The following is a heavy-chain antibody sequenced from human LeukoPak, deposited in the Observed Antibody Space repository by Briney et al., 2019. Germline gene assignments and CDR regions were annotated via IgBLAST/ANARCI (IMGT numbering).Heavy chain of an antibody. V-gene: IGHV3-33*01. CDR3: ATPPGRDAFDI. CDR2: IWYDGSDK. Sequence: GGSLRLSCAASGFTFSSYGMHWVRQAPGKGLEWVAIIWYDGSDKYYADSVKGRFTVSRDNTQNTLYLRINNPRAEDTAVYYCATPPGRDAFDIWGQGTMVTVSS. CDR1: GFTFSSYG. J-gene: IGHJ3*02.